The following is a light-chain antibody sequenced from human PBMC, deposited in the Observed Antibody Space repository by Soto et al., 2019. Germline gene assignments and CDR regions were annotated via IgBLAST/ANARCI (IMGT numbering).Light chain of an antibody. V-gene: IGKV3-20*01. Sequence: EIVLTQSPGTLSLSPGERATLSCRASQSVSSNYLAWYQQKPGQAPWLLIYGASSRATGIPDRFSGSGSGTDFALTISRLEPEDFAMYYCQQYGSSPFTFGPGTKVDIK. J-gene: IGKJ3*01. CDR3: QQYGSSPFT. CDR2: GAS. CDR1: QSVSSNY.